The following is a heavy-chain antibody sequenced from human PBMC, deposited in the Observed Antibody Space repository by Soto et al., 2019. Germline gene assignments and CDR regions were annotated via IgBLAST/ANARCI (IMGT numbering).Heavy chain of an antibody. CDR1: GGTFSSYA. J-gene: IGHJ5*02. D-gene: IGHD5-12*01. CDR2: IIPIFGTA. Sequence: SVKVSCKASGGTFSSYAISWVRQAPGQGFEWMGGIIPIFGTANYAQKFQGRVTITADESTSTAYMELSSLRSEDTAVYYCARERDGYTSWFDPWGQGTLVTVS. V-gene: IGHV1-69*13. CDR3: ARERDGYTSWFDP.